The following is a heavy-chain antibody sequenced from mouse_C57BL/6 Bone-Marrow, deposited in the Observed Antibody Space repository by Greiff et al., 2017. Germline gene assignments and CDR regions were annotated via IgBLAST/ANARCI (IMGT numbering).Heavy chain of an antibody. D-gene: IGHD2-10*01. CDR1: GYTFTSYW. V-gene: IGHV1-53*01. J-gene: IGHJ1*03. CDR3: ARKPYYGNWYFDV. Sequence: VQLQQSGTELVKPGASVKLSCKASGYTFTSYWMHWVKQRPGQGLEWIGNINPSNGGTNYNEKFKSKATLTVDKSSSTAYMQLSSLTSEDSAVYYCARKPYYGNWYFDVWGTGTTVTVSS. CDR2: INPSNGGT.